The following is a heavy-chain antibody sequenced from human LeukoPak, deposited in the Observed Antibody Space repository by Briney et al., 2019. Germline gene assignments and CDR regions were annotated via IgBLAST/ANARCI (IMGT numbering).Heavy chain of an antibody. J-gene: IGHJ4*02. Sequence: SETLSLTCTVSGGSISSYYWTWIRQPPGKGLEWIGYIYYSGTTYYNPSLKSRVTISLDTSKNQFSLKLSSVTAADTAVYYCARLHADDFWSGYYGDYWGQGTLVTVSS. V-gene: IGHV4-59*08. CDR1: GGSISSYY. CDR2: IYYSGTT. CDR3: ARLHADDFWSGYYGDY. D-gene: IGHD3-3*01.